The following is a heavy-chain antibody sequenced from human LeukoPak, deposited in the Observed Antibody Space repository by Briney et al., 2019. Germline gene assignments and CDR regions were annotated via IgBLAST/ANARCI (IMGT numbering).Heavy chain of an antibody. CDR2: ISGSGGST. J-gene: IGHJ4*02. CDR3: ARPYYYGSGSYQRRETGDY. CDR1: GFTFTTYW. V-gene: IGHV3-23*01. D-gene: IGHD3-10*01. Sequence: GESLRLSCAASGFTFTTYWMSWVRQAPGKGLEWVSAISGSGGSTYYADSVKGRFTISRDNSKNTLYLQMNSLRAEDTAVYYCARPYYYGSGSYQRRETGDYWGQGTLVTVSS.